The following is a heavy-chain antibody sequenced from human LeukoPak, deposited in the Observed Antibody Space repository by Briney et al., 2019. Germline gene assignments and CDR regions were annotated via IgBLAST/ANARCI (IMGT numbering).Heavy chain of an antibody. Sequence: SETLSLTCTVSGGSISSYYWSWIRQPPGEGLEWIGYIYYSGSTNYNPSLKSRVTISVDTSKNQFSLKLSSVTAADTAVYYCARGLGGSYFHDYYGMDVWGQGTTVTVSS. CDR3: ARGLGGSYFHDYYGMDV. J-gene: IGHJ6*02. D-gene: IGHD1-26*01. CDR1: GGSISSYY. V-gene: IGHV4-59*01. CDR2: IYYSGST.